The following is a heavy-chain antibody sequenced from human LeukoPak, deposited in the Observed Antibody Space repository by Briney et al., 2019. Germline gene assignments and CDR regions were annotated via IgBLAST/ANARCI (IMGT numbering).Heavy chain of an antibody. CDR2: IKQDGSEK. J-gene: IGHJ3*02. D-gene: IGHD3-22*01. V-gene: IGHV3-7*01. Sequence: GGSLRLSCAASGFTFSSYWMSWVRQAPGKGLEWVANIKQDGSEKYYVDSVKGRFPISRDNAKNSLYLQMNSLRAEDTAVYYCASHDSSGPWAFDIWGQGTMVTVSS. CDR1: GFTFSSYW. CDR3: ASHDSSGPWAFDI.